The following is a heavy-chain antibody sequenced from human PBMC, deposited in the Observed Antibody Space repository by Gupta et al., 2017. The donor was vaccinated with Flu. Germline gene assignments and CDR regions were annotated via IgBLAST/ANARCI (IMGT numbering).Heavy chain of an antibody. CDR3: ARGRAVAGRFDY. Sequence: QVQLQESGPGLVKPSQTLSLTCTVSGGSISSGSYYWSWIRQPAGKGLEWIGRIYTSGSTNYNPSLKSRVTISVDTSKNQFSLKLRSVTAADTAVYYCARGRAVAGRFDYWGQGTLVTVSS. D-gene: IGHD6-19*01. CDR2: IYTSGST. J-gene: IGHJ4*02. CDR1: GGSISSGSYY. V-gene: IGHV4-61*02.